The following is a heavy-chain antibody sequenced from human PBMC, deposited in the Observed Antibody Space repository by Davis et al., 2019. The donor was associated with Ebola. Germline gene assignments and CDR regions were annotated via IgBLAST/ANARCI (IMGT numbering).Heavy chain of an antibody. V-gene: IGHV4-59*04. CDR2: IYYSGST. CDR1: GGSISSYY. D-gene: IGHD3-22*01. Sequence: SETLSLTCTVSGGSISSYYWSWIRQPPGKGLEWIGYIYYSGSTYYNPSLKSRVTISVDTSKNQFSLKLSSVTAADTAVYYCARHQLYYYDSSGYSLGNWFDPWGQGTLVTVSS. J-gene: IGHJ5*02. CDR3: ARHQLYYYDSSGYSLGNWFDP.